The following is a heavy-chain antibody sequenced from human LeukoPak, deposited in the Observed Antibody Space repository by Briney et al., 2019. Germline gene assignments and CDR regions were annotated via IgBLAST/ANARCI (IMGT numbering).Heavy chain of an antibody. CDR3: AREARTERDAFDI. CDR2: TKEDGSEK. D-gene: IGHD1-1*01. J-gene: IGHJ3*02. V-gene: IGHV3-7*01. Sequence: GGSLRLSCAASGFTLRTYWMSWVRQAPGKGLEWVANTKEDGSEKYYVDSVKGRFTISRDNAKNSLFLQMNSLRAEDTAVYYCAREARTERDAFDIWGQGTMVTVSS. CDR1: GFTLRTYW.